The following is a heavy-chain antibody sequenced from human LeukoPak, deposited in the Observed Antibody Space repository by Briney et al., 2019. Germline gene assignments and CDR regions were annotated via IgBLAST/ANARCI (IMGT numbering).Heavy chain of an antibody. V-gene: IGHV4-59*08. J-gene: IGHJ4*02. D-gene: IGHD1-14*01. CDR2: IYYSGST. Sequence: SETLSLTCAVYGGSFSGYYWSWIRQPPGKGLEWIGYIYYSGSTSYNPSLKSRVTISVDTSKNQFSLKLSSVTAADTAVYYCARQAPVRYFDYWGQGTLVTVSS. CDR3: ARQAPVRYFDY. CDR1: GGSFSGYY.